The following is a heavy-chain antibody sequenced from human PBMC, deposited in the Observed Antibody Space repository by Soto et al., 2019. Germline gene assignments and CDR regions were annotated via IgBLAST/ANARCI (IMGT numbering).Heavy chain of an antibody. Sequence: PGGSLRLSCAASGFTFSSYEMNWVRQAPGKRLEWVSYISSSGSTIYYADSVKGRFTISRDNAKNSLYLQMNSLRAEDTAVYYCARDQDYDSSGYYHNDYWRQRTLVTVSS. CDR1: GFTFSSYE. CDR2: ISSSGSTI. D-gene: IGHD3-22*01. CDR3: ARDQDYDSSGYYHNDY. J-gene: IGHJ4*02. V-gene: IGHV3-48*03.